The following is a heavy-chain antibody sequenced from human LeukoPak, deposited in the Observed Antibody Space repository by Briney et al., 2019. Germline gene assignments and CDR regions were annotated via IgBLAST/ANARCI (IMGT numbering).Heavy chain of an antibody. Sequence: QPGGSLRLSCAASGFTFSNYAMSWVRQAPGKGLEWVSGLSGSGANSYYADSVKGRFTISRDNSKNTLYLQMNSLRADDTAVYYCARALSQQLIRYSQDWGQGTLVTVSS. CDR1: GFTFSNYA. CDR2: LSGSGANS. D-gene: IGHD5-24*01. CDR3: ARALSQQLIRYSQD. V-gene: IGHV3-23*01. J-gene: IGHJ1*01.